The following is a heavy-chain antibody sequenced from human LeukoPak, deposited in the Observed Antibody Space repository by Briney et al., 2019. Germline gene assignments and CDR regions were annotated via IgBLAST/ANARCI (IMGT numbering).Heavy chain of an antibody. CDR3: AGRGQRYFRD. J-gene: IGHJ1*01. CDR1: GDSISSDC. Sequence: KSSETLSLTRSVSGDSISSDCWSWIRQPPGKGLEWIGYIYRIGNTDYNPSLKSRVTISLDTSKNQLSLNLTSVTAADTAVYYCAGRGQRYFRDWGQGTLVTVSS. V-gene: IGHV4-4*08. CDR2: IYRIGNT.